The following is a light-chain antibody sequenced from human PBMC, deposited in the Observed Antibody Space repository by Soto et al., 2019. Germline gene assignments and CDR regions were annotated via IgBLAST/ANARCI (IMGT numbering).Light chain of an antibody. CDR2: GAV. Sequence: DSQIKQSPHSLSASVGDSVTITCRASQNINSQLNWYQQKPGSAPQLLIYGAVTLQSGVPSRFSGSGSGTDFTLTIRRLQHEDFASYYFQQPYIIPRTFGQGTKLEIK. V-gene: IGKV1-39*01. CDR3: QQPYIIPRT. CDR1: QNINSQ. J-gene: IGKJ1*01.